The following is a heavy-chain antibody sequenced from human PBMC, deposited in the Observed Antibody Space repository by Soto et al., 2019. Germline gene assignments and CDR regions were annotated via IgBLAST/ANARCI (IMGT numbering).Heavy chain of an antibody. V-gene: IGHV1-69*04. J-gene: IGHJ5*02. D-gene: IGHD5-18*01. CDR3: ARDQRRAMANFDP. CDR1: GGTFSSYT. Sequence: ASVKVSCKASGGTFSSYTISWVRQAPGQGLEWMGRIIPILGIANYAQKFQGRVTITRDKSASTAYVELSSLRSEDTAVYYCARDQRRAMANFDPWGQGTLVTVS. CDR2: IIPILGIA.